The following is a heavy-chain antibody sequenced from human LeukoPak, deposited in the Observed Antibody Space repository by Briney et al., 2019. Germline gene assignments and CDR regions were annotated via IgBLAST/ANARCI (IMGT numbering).Heavy chain of an antibody. Sequence: PGGSLRLSCAASGFTFSSYGMHWVRQAPGKGLERVAVISYDGSNKYYADSVKGRFTISRDNSKNTLYLQMNSLRAEDTAVYYCAKVPPITIFGVVIPSWGQGTLVTVSS. J-gene: IGHJ5*02. CDR2: ISYDGSNK. V-gene: IGHV3-30*18. D-gene: IGHD3-3*01. CDR3: AKVPPITIFGVVIPS. CDR1: GFTFSSYG.